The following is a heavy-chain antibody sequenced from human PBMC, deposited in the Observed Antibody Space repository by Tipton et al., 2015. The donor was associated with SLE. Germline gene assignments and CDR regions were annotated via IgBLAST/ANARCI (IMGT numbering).Heavy chain of an antibody. Sequence: GSLRLSCSASGFTFSDYAMHWVRQAPGKGLDYVSGVNSIGSSTYYADSVKGRFTISRDNSKNTLYLQMSSLTAEDTAVYYCVKDTRYSSFDYWGQGILVTVSS. CDR2: VNSIGSST. V-gene: IGHV3-64D*08. J-gene: IGHJ4*02. D-gene: IGHD2-21*01. CDR3: VKDTRYSSFDY. CDR1: GFTFSDYA.